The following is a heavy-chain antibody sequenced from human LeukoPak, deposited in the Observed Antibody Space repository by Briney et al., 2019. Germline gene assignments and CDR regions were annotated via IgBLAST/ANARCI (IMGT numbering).Heavy chain of an antibody. V-gene: IGHV3-23*01. D-gene: IGHD3-22*01. J-gene: IGHJ6*02. CDR1: GFTFSNYA. CDR3: AKDYYYAGSIHDTSGFPMDV. Sequence: GGSLRLSCVASGFTFSNYAMTWVRQAPGKGLEWVSCIIGSGGTTYYADSVKGRLTISRDNSKNTVYLQMYGLRAEDTAIYYCAKDYYYAGSIHDTSGFPMDVWGQGTTVTVSS. CDR2: IIGSGGTT.